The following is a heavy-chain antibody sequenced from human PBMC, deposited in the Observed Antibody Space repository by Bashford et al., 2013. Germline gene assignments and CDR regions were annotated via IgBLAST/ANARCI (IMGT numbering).Heavy chain of an antibody. Sequence: VRQAPGKGLEWVANIRQDGGDTYYVDSVKGRFTISRDNAKNSLYLQMNSPESLRTRLLYYCADIAVAGPRNPLNFWGQGTLVTVSS. J-gene: IGHJ4*02. V-gene: IGHV3-7*01. CDR2: IRQDGGDT. CDR3: ADIAVAGPRNPLNF. D-gene: IGHD6-19*01.